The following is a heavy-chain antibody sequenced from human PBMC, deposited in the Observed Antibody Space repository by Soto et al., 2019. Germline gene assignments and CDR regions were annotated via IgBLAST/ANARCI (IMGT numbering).Heavy chain of an antibody. J-gene: IGHJ4*02. CDR2: IYYSGTT. Sequence: XGTLSLTCTVSGGSISSSSYYWGWIRQPPGKGLVWIGSIYYSGTTYYNPSLKSRVTISVDTSKNQFSLKLSSVTAADTAVYYCARHRGYYDILTGYYTELNFDYWGQGTLVTVSS. CDR1: GGSISSSSYY. D-gene: IGHD3-9*01. V-gene: IGHV4-39*01. CDR3: ARHRGYYDILTGYYTELNFDY.